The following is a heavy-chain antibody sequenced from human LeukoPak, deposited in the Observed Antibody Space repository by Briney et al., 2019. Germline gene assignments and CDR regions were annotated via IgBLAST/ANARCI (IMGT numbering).Heavy chain of an antibody. V-gene: IGHV3-23*01. Sequence: ASVKVSCKASGGTFSSYAMSWVRQAPGKGLEWVSAISGSGGSTYYADSVKGRFTISRDNSKNTLYLQMNSLRAEDTAVYYCAKDRSLPYDILTGHKPRYYYYYGMDVWGQGTTVTVSS. CDR1: GGTFSSYA. J-gene: IGHJ6*02. CDR3: AKDRSLPYDILTGHKPRYYYYYGMDV. D-gene: IGHD3-9*01. CDR2: ISGSGGST.